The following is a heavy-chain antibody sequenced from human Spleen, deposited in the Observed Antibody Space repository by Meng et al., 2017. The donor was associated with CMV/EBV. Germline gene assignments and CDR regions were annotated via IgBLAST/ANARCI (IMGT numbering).Heavy chain of an antibody. CDR2: IYYSGST. D-gene: IGHD6-6*01. V-gene: IGHV4-39*07. Sequence: QLQPQGSGPGLVKPSETLSLTCTVSGGSISGSSYYWGWIRQPPGKGLEWIGSIYYSGSTYYNPSLKSRVTISVDTSKNQFSLKLSSVTAADTAVYYCARTFSSSSNYFDYWGQGTLVTVAS. CDR3: ARTFSSSSNYFDY. J-gene: IGHJ4*02. CDR1: GGSISGSSYY.